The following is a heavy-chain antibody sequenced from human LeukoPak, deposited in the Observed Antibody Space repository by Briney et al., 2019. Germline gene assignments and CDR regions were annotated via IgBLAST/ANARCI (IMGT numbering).Heavy chain of an antibody. Sequence: SETLSLTCAVSGGSISSGGYSWSWIRQPPGKGLEWVGYIYHSGSTYYNPSLKSRVTISVDRSKNQFSLKLSSVTAADTAVYYCARAPDTAMVGGFDYWGQGTLVTVSS. CDR3: ARAPDTAMVGGFDY. CDR1: GGSISSGGYS. J-gene: IGHJ4*02. V-gene: IGHV4-30-2*01. CDR2: IYHSGST. D-gene: IGHD5-18*01.